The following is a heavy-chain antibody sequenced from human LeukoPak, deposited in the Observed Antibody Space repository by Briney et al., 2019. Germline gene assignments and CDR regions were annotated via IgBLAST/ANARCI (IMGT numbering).Heavy chain of an antibody. D-gene: IGHD3-10*01. J-gene: IGHJ5*02. CDR3: ARAHYYGSGSYNWFDP. CDR2: IIPIFGTA. Sequence: SVKVSCKASGGTFSSYGINWVRQAPGQGLEWMGGIIPIFGTANYAQKFQDRVTITADESTSTAYMELSSLRSEDTAVYYCARAHYYGSGSYNWFDPWGQGTLVTVSS. V-gene: IGHV1-69*13. CDR1: GGTFSSYG.